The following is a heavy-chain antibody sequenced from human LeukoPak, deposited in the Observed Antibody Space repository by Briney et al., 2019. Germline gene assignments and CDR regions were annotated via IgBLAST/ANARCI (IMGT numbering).Heavy chain of an antibody. CDR3: ARDAYYYGSGSYVDY. D-gene: IGHD3-10*01. J-gene: IGHJ4*02. CDR2: IYYDGNNK. Sequence: GGSLRLSCAASGFTFSSYGMHWVRQAPGKGLEWVAVIYYDGNNKFYADSVKGRFTISRDNSKNTLYPQMNSLRAEDTAVYYCARDAYYYGSGSYVDYWGQGTLVTVSS. V-gene: IGHV3-33*01. CDR1: GFTFSSYG.